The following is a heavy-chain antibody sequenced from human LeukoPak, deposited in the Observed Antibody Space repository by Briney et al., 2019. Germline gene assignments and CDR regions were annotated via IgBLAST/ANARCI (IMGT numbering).Heavy chain of an antibody. Sequence: VASVKLSCNTSGGTFSSYAISWVRQAPGQGLEWMRGIIPIFGTANYAQKFQGRVTITADESTSTAYMELSSLRSEDTAVYYCARGRDSSGYYIPYFDYWGQGTLVTVSS. D-gene: IGHD3-22*01. CDR1: GGTFSSYA. J-gene: IGHJ4*02. CDR2: IIPIFGTA. CDR3: ARGRDSSGYYIPYFDY. V-gene: IGHV1-69*01.